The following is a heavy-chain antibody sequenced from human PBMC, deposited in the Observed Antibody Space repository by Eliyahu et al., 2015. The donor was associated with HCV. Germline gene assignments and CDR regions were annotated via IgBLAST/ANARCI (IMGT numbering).Heavy chain of an antibody. CDR3: ARLGQPRGWFDP. Sequence: QLQLQESGPGLVKPSETLSLTCTVSGGXISSSSYXWGWIRQPPGKGXEWIGSIYXSGSTYYNPSLKSRVTISVDTSKNQFSLKLSSVTAADTAVYYCARLGQPRGWFDPWGQGTLVTVSS. D-gene: IGHD3-10*01. J-gene: IGHJ5*02. CDR2: IYXSGST. V-gene: IGHV4-39*01. CDR1: GGXISSSSYX.